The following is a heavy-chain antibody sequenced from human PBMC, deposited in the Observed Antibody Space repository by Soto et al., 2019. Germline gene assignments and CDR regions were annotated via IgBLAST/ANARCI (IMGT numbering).Heavy chain of an antibody. Sequence: QVQLQESGPGLVKPSGTLSLTCAVSGGSISSSNWWSGFRQPPGKGREWIGESYHSGSTNYNPSLKSRVTISVDKYKNQFSLKLSSVTAADTAVYYCARDGLHDDGDSITSWGQGTLVTVSS. CDR1: GGSISSSNW. V-gene: IGHV4-4*02. CDR3: ARDGLHDDGDSITS. J-gene: IGHJ5*02. CDR2: SYHSGST. D-gene: IGHD4-17*01.